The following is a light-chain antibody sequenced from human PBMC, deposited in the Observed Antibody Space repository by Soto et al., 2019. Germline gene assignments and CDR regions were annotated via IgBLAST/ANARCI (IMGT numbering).Light chain of an antibody. CDR1: QGISSY. V-gene: IGKV1-8*01. J-gene: IGKJ1*01. Sequence: AIRMTQSPSSFSASTGDRVTITCRASQGISSYLAWYQQKPGKAPKLLIYAASTLQSGVPSRFSGSGSGTDFTLTISSLEPEDFAVYYCQQRSNWPGTFGQGTKVDIK. CDR2: AAS. CDR3: QQRSNWPGT.